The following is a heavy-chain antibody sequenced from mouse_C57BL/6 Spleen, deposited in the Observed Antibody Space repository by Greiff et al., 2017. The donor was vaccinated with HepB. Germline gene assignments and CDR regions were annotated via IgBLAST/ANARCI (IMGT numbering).Heavy chain of an antibody. CDR1: GYTFTDYE. D-gene: IGHD1-1*01. J-gene: IGHJ3*01. V-gene: IGHV1-15*01. CDR2: IDPETGGT. Sequence: VQLQQSGAELVRPGASVTLSCKASGYTFTDYEMHWVKQTPVHGLEWIGAIDPETGGTAYNQKFKGKAILTADKSSSTAYMELRSLTSEDSAVYYCTRGGSREVFAYWGQGTLVTVSA. CDR3: TRGGSREVFAY.